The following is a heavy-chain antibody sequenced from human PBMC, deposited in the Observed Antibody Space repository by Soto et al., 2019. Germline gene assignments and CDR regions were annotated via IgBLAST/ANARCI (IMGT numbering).Heavy chain of an antibody. CDR3: ATLPPRFVVVVLPIPS. CDR2: VYHTGST. J-gene: IGHJ4*02. CDR1: GGSISSTNW. Sequence: QVQLQQSGPRLARPSGTLSLTCVVSGGSISSTNWWTWVRQTPGKGLEWIGEVYHTGSTKYNPSLKNRVSISLDKSNNQFPLNLKSVTAADTAVYYCATLPPRFVVVVLPIPSWGQGTLVTVSS. D-gene: IGHD2-15*01. V-gene: IGHV4-4*02.